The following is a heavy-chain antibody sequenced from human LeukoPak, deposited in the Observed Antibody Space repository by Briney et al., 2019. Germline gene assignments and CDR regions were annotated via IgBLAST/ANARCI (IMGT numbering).Heavy chain of an antibody. CDR1: EYNFANYW. CDR3: ARLISTAGLYYFDL. J-gene: IGHJ4*02. D-gene: IGHD6-13*01. Sequence: GDSLKISCKASEYNFANYWIGWVRQMPGRGLEWMGLIYPGDSKTRFSPSFQGQVTLSADKSINTADLHWSSLKASDTALYYCARLISTAGLYYFDLWGQGSLVTVSS. CDR2: IYPGDSKT. V-gene: IGHV5-51*01.